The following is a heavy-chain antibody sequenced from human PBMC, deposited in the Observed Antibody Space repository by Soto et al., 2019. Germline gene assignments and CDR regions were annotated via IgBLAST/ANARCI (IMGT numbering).Heavy chain of an antibody. V-gene: IGHV3-23*01. Sequence: EVQLLESGGGLVQPGGSLRLSCAASGFTFSSYAMSWVRQAPGKGLEWVSAISGSGGSTYYADSVKGRFTISRDNSKNTLYLQMNSLRAEDTAVYYCATSDCSGGSCYSAAFDIWGQGTMVTVSS. CDR1: GFTFSSYA. D-gene: IGHD2-15*01. CDR3: ATSDCSGGSCYSAAFDI. CDR2: ISGSGGST. J-gene: IGHJ3*02.